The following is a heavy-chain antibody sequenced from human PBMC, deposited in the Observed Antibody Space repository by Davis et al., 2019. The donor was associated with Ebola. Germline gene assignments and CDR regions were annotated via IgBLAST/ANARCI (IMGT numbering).Heavy chain of an antibody. Sequence: SETLSLTCAVSGGSFSGYYWSWIRQPPGKGLEWIGEINHSGSTNYNPSLKSRVTISVDTSKNQFSLKLSSVTAADTAVYYCARAGIVGATDARAGALFDYWGQGTLVTVSS. D-gene: IGHD1-26*01. J-gene: IGHJ4*02. CDR2: INHSGST. CDR3: ARAGIVGATDARAGALFDY. CDR1: GGSFSGYY. V-gene: IGHV4-34*01.